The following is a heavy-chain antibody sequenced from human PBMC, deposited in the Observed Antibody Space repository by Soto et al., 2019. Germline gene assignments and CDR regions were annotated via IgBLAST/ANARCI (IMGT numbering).Heavy chain of an antibody. CDR3: ARDVNFSWSGYWPTTDYYYGMDV. Sequence: SVKVSCKASGGTFSSYAISWVRQAPGQGLEWMGGIIPIFGTANYAQKFQGRVTITADESTSTAYMELSSLRSEDTAVYYCARDVNFSWSGYWPTTDYYYGMDVWGQGTTVTVSS. V-gene: IGHV1-69*13. D-gene: IGHD3-3*01. CDR1: GGTFSSYA. J-gene: IGHJ6*02. CDR2: IIPIFGTA.